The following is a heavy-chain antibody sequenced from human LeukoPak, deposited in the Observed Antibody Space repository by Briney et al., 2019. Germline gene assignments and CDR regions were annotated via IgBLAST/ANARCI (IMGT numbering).Heavy chain of an antibody. V-gene: IGHV3-23*01. J-gene: IGHJ1*01. D-gene: IGHD3-22*01. CDR1: GFTFSSFG. CDR3: ARPTTYYYDSGGYYYKYFQH. CDR2: ISGSGGIT. Sequence: PGGSLRLSCAASGFTFSSFGMTWVRQAPGKGLEWVSSISGSGGITYYADSVKGRFTISRDNSKNALYLQMNSLRAEDTAVYYCARPTTYYYDSGGYYYKYFQHWGQGTLVTVSS.